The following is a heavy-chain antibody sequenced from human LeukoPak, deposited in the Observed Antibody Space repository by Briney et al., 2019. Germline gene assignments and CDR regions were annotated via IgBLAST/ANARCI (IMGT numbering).Heavy chain of an antibody. Sequence: GGSLRLSCAASGFTFSTYSINWVRQAPGKGLEWVSSISSSSSYISYADSLKGRFTISRDNAKNSLYLQMNSLRAEDTAVYYCARDPGVAAALYYFDYSGQGTLVTVSS. CDR3: ARDPGVAAALYYFDY. CDR1: GFTFSTYS. J-gene: IGHJ4*02. V-gene: IGHV3-21*01. CDR2: ISSSSSYI. D-gene: IGHD6-13*01.